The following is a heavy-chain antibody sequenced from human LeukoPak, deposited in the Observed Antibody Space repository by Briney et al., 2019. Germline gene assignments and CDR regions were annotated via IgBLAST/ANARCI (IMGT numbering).Heavy chain of an antibody. CDR3: AKASGTGYSSGWSPFDY. J-gene: IGHJ4*02. D-gene: IGHD6-19*01. CDR2: ISWDGGST. CDR1: GFTFSSYA. V-gene: IGHV3-43*01. Sequence: GGSLRLSCVASGFTFSSYAMSWVRQAPGKGLEWVSLISWDGGSTYYADSVKGRFTISRDNSKNSLYLQMNSLRTEDTALYYCAKASGTGYSSGWSPFDYWGQGTLVTVSS.